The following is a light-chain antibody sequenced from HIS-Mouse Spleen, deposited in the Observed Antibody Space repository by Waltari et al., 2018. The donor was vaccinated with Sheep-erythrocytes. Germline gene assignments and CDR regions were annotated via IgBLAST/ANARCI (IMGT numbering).Light chain of an antibody. V-gene: IGLV2-11*01. J-gene: IGLJ2*01. CDR2: DVS. Sequence: QSALTHPRSVSGSPGQSVTISCTGTSSDVGGYNYLSWYQQHPGKAPKLMIYDVSKRPSGVPDRFSGSKSGNTASLTISGLQAEDEADYYCCSYAGSYTLVFGGGTKLTVL. CDR3: CSYAGSYTLV. CDR1: SSDVGGYNY.